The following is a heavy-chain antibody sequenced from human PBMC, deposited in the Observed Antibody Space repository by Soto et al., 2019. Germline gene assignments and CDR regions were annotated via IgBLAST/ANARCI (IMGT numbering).Heavy chain of an antibody. J-gene: IGHJ3*02. CDR2: INPNSGGT. CDR3: ARDRGDILTGDWVVYDAFGI. V-gene: IGHV1-2*04. D-gene: IGHD3-9*01. CDR1: GYTFTGYY. Sequence: QVQLVQSGAEVKKPGASVKVSCKASGYTFTGYYMHWVRQAPGQGLEWMGWINPNSGGTNYAQKFQGWVTMTRDKSISTAYMELSRLRSDDTAVYYCARDRGDILTGDWVVYDAFGIWPQGTMVTVSS.